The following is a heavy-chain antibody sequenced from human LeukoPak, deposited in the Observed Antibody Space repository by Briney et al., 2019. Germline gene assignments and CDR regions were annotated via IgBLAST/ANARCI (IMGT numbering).Heavy chain of an antibody. CDR2: ISYDGSNK. V-gene: IGHV3-30*18. J-gene: IGHJ6*04. D-gene: IGHD3-9*01. CDR3: AKALGFITIFDV. Sequence: GGSLSLSCATSGFTFNSFGMHWVRQAPGKGLEWVAFISYDGSNKDYADSVKGRFTISRDNSKNTLYLQMNSLRAEDTAVYYCAKALGFITIFDVWGKGTTVTISS. CDR1: GFTFNSFG.